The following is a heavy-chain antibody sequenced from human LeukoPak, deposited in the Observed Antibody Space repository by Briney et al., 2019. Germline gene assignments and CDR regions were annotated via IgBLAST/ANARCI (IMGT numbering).Heavy chain of an antibody. V-gene: IGHV3-74*01. D-gene: IGHD1-26*01. Sequence: GGSLRLSCAASGFTFSSYWMHWVRQAPGKGLVCLSRINSDGSSTSYVDSVKGRFTIPRDNAENTLYLQMSSLRAEDTALYYCAGYSGSYHAIDYWGQGTLVTVSS. CDR3: AGYSGSYHAIDY. J-gene: IGHJ4*02. CDR1: GFTFSSYW. CDR2: INSDGSST.